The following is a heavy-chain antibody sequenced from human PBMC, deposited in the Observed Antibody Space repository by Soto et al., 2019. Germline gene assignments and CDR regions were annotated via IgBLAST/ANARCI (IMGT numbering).Heavy chain of an antibody. V-gene: IGHV3-21*01. D-gene: IGHD3-3*01. Sequence: LRLSFAASGXTFSSYSMNWVRQAPGKGLEWVSSISSSSSYIYYADSVKGRFTISRDNAKNSLYLQMNSLRAEDTAVYYCASYTEYYDFWSGSPPYGMDVWGQGTTVTVSS. CDR2: ISSSSSYI. J-gene: IGHJ6*02. CDR3: ASYTEYYDFWSGSPPYGMDV. CDR1: GXTFSSYS.